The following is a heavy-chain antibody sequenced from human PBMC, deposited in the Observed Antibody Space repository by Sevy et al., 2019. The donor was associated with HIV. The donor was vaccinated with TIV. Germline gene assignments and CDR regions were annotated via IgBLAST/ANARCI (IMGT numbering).Heavy chain of an antibody. CDR1: GFTVSGHH. Sequence: GGSLRLSCAASGFTVSGHHMSWVRQTPGKGLEWISVIYSGGLTYYANSVKGRFTISSDNSRDTVYLQMSSLRPADTAVYFCPSFGIRDVYWGQGILVTVSS. J-gene: IGHJ4*02. V-gene: IGHV3-66*02. CDR3: PSFGIRDVY. CDR2: IYSGGLT. D-gene: IGHD3-3*01.